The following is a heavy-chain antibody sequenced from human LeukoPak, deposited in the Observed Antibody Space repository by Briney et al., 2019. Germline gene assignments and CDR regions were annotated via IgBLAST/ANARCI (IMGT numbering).Heavy chain of an antibody. Sequence: ASVKVSCKASGYTFSNFGISWVRQAPGQELEWMGWINTNTGNPTYAQGFTGRFVFSLDTSVSTTYLQISSLKAEDTAVYYCARSIGAAGYMDVWGKGTTVTVSS. CDR3: ARSIGAAGYMDV. J-gene: IGHJ6*03. D-gene: IGHD6-13*01. CDR2: INTNTGNP. CDR1: GYTFSNFG. V-gene: IGHV7-4-1*02.